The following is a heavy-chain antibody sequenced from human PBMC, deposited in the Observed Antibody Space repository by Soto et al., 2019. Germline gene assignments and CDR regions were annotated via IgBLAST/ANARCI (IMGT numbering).Heavy chain of an antibody. V-gene: IGHV1-3*01. CDR2: INAGNGNT. J-gene: IGHJ4*02. CDR1: GYTFTSYA. CDR3: ASKPLRYFDWSRRSYYFDY. Sequence: ASVKVSCKASGYTFTSYAMHWVRQAPGQRLDWMGWINAGNGNTKQSQKFQGRVTITRDTSASTAYMELSSLRSEDTAVYYCASKPLRYFDWSRRSYYFDYWGQGTLVTVSS. D-gene: IGHD3-9*01.